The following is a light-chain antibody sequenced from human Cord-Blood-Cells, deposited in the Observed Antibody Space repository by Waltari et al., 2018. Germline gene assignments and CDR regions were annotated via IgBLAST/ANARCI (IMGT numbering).Light chain of an antibody. CDR2: EVS. CDR3: SSYTSSSTV. J-gene: IGLJ1*01. CDR1: SSDVGGYNY. V-gene: IGLV2-14*01. Sequence: QSALTQPASVSGSPGQSITISCTGTSSDVGGYNYVSWYQQHPGKAPKLMIYEVSNRPSGVSNRFSGSKSGNPASLTISGRQAEDEADYYCSSYTSSSTVFGTGTKVTVL.